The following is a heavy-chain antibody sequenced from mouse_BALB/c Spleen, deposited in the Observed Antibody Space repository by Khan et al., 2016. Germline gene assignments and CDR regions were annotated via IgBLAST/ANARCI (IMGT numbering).Heavy chain of an antibody. CDR3: ARYGTGTWFAY. CDR2: INTNTGEP. J-gene: IGHJ3*01. D-gene: IGHD2-1*01. CDR1: GYTFTNYG. Sequence: QIQLVQSGPELKKPGETVKISCKASGYTFTNYGMTWVKQAPGKGLKWMGWINTNTGEPTYAEEFKGRFAFSLETSASTAYLQLNNLKNEDTATYFCARYGTGTWFAYWREGTLVTVSA. V-gene: IGHV9-3*02.